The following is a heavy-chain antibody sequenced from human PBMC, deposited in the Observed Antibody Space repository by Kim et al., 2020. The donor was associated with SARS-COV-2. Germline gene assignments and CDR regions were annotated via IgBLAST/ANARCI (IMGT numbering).Heavy chain of an antibody. D-gene: IGHD6-19*01. CDR1: GFTFSSYA. CDR2: ISYDGSNK. CDR3: ARLPGIAVAGTYYYYGMDV. Sequence: GGSLRLSCAASGFTFSSYAMHWVRQAPGKGLEWVAVISYDGSNKYYADSVKGRFTISRDNSKNTLYLQMNSLRAEDTAVYYCARLPGIAVAGTYYYYGMDVWAQGTTATASS. J-gene: IGHJ6*02. V-gene: IGHV3-30-3*01.